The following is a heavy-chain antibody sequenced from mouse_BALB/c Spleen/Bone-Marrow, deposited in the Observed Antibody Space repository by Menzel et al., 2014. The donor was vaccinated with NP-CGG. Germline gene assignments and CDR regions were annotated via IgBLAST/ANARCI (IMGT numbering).Heavy chain of an antibody. CDR2: IHYSGST. Sequence: EVKVEESGPDLVKPSQSLSLTCTVTDYSITSGYSCHWIRQFPGNKLAWMGYIHYSGSTNYNPSLKSRISITRDTSKNQFFLQLNSVTTEDTATYYCARFDGTYAMDYWGQGTSVTVSS. CDR1: DYSITSGYS. D-gene: IGHD2-1*01. V-gene: IGHV3-1*02. J-gene: IGHJ4*01. CDR3: ARFDGTYAMDY.